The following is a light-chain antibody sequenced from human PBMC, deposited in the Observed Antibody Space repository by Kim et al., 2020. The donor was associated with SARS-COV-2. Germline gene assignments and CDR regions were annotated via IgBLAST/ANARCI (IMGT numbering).Light chain of an antibody. CDR3: KQYDNWPPWT. J-gene: IGKJ1*01. CDR2: GAS. CDR1: QSVSSS. Sequence: GERATLSGWASQSVSSSLAWYQQKPGQTPRLLIYGASTRATGVPARFSGSGSGTEFTLTISSLQSEDFAVYYCKQYDNWPPWTFGQGTKVDIK. V-gene: IGKV3-15*01.